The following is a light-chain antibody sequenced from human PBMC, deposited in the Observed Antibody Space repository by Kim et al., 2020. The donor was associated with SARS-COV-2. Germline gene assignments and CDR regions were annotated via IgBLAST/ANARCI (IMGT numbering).Light chain of an antibody. V-gene: IGKV3-20*01. CDR1: QSVSSTY. J-gene: IGKJ2*01. Sequence: LPQGQRATLSCRASQSVSSTYFAWYQQKPGQAPRLLIYGASNRATGIPDRFSGSGSGTDFTLTISRLEPEDFVVYYCQQYGSAPRTFGQGTKLEI. CDR2: GAS. CDR3: QQYGSAPRT.